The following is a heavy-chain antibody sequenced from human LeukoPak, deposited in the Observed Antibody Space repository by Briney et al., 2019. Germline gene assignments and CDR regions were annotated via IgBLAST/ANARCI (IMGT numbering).Heavy chain of an antibody. D-gene: IGHD3-3*01. CDR1: GFTFSDYY. CDR3: AREQAPGVENFYLGLDV. V-gene: IGHV3-11*06. J-gene: IGHJ6*04. CDR2: ISGSSAYT. Sequence: PGGSLRLSCAASGFTFSDYYISWVRQAPGKGLELISYISGSSAYTKTADSVKGRFTISRDNAKNTLHLQMNSLRAEDTAVYYCAREQAPGVENFYLGLDVWGKGTTVTVSS.